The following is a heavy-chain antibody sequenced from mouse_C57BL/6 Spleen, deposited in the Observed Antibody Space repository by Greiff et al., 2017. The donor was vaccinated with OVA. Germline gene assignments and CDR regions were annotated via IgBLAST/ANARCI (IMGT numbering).Heavy chain of an antibody. CDR2: IDPSDSYT. CDR3: ARAAGITLDY. V-gene: IGHV1-69*01. Sequence: QVQLQQSGAELVMPGASVKLSCKASSYTFTSYWMHWVKQRPGQGLEWIGEIDPSDSYTNYNQKFKGKSTLTVDKSSSTAYMQLSSLTSEDSAVYYCARAAGITLDYWGQGTTLTVSS. CDR1: SYTFTSYW. J-gene: IGHJ2*01. D-gene: IGHD1-1*01.